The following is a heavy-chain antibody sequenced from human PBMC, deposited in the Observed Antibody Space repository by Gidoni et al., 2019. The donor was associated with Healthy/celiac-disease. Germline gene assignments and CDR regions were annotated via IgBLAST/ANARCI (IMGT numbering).Heavy chain of an antibody. CDR2: INSDGSST. CDR3: ARAAVTTWAFDI. V-gene: IGHV3-74*01. Sequence: EVQLVESGGGLVQPGGSLRLSCAASGFTFSSYWMHWVRQAPGKGLVWVSRINSDGSSTSYADSVKGRFTISRDNAKNTLYLQMNSLRAEDTAVYYCARAAVTTWAFDIWGQGTMVTVSS. J-gene: IGHJ3*02. CDR1: GFTFSSYW. D-gene: IGHD4-17*01.